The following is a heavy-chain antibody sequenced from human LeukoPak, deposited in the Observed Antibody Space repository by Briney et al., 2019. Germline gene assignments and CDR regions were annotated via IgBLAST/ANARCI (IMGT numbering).Heavy chain of an antibody. CDR1: GFTFSSYG. D-gene: IGHD1-26*01. J-gene: IGHJ4*02. V-gene: IGHV3-33*06. Sequence: GGSLRLSCAASGFTFSSYGMHWVRQAPGKGLEWVAVIWYDGSNKYYADSVKGRFTISRDNSKNTLYLQMNSLGAEDTAVYYSAKDFRVGATYFDYWGQGTLVTVSS. CDR3: AKDFRVGATYFDY. CDR2: IWYDGSNK.